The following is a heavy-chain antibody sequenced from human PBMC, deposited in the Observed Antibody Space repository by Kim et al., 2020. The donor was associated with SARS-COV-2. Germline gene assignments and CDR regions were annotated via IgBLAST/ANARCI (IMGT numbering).Heavy chain of an antibody. CDR1: GGSISSSCYY. CDR2: IYYSGST. CDR3: ARHYGGCYRCYGLDR. Sequence: SETLSLTCTVSGGSISSSCYYWSWIRQRPGKGLEWIGYIYYSGSTYYNPSLKSRVTISVDTSKNQFSLKLSSVTAADTAVYYCARHYGGCYRCYGLDRWGQGTMVTVSS. D-gene: IGHD1-26*01. J-gene: IGHJ5*02. V-gene: IGHV4-39*01.